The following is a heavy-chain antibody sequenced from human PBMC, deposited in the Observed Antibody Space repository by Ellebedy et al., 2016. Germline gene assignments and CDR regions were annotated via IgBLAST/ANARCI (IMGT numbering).Heavy chain of an antibody. CDR1: GYTFTSYY. V-gene: IGHV1-2*02. CDR2: INPNSGGT. CDR3: ARGLSCSSTSCYYGYYYYYMDV. D-gene: IGHD2-2*01. Sequence: ASVKVSCXASGYTFTSYYMHWVRQAPGQGLEWMGWINPNSGGTNYAQKFQGRVTMTRDTSISTAYMELSRLRSDDTAVYYCARGLSCSSTSCYYGYYYYYMDVWGKGTTVTVSS. J-gene: IGHJ6*03.